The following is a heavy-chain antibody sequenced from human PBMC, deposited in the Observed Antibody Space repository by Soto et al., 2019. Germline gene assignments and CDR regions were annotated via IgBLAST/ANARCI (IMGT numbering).Heavy chain of an antibody. Sequence: PSETLSLTCAVYGGSFSGYYWSWIRQPPGKGLEWIGEINHSGSTNYNPSLKSRVTISVDTSKNQFSLKLSSVTAADTAVYYCARGLSALVYYYDSSHDYWGQGTLVTVSS. CDR1: GGSFSGYY. CDR3: ARGLSALVYYYDSSHDY. J-gene: IGHJ4*02. CDR2: INHSGST. V-gene: IGHV4-34*01. D-gene: IGHD3-22*01.